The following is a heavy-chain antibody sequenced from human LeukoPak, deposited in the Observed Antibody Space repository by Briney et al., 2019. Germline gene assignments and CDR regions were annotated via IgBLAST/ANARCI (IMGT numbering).Heavy chain of an antibody. Sequence: GGSLRLSCAASGFTFSDYYMSWIRQAPGKGLEWVSYISSSGSTIYYADSVKGRFTISRDNSKRTLYLEMNSLRAEDTAVYYCAKEMGFKIREVMLGFFDYWGQGTLVTVSS. CDR3: AKEMGFKIREVMLGFFDY. V-gene: IGHV3-11*01. CDR1: GFTFSDYY. CDR2: ISSSGSTI. J-gene: IGHJ4*02. D-gene: IGHD3-10*01.